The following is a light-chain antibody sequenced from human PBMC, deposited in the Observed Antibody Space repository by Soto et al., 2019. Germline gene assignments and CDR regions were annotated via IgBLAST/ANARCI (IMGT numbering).Light chain of an antibody. V-gene: IGLV2-14*01. CDR3: SSYTSDNTYV. Sequence: QSVLTQPASVSGSPGQSITISCSGTSNDVGGYNYVSWYQQHPGKAPRVVIYDVKNRPSGISDRFSGSKSGNTATLTISGLQAEDEADYYCSSYTSDNTYVFASGTKLTVL. CDR2: DVK. J-gene: IGLJ1*01. CDR1: SNDVGGYNY.